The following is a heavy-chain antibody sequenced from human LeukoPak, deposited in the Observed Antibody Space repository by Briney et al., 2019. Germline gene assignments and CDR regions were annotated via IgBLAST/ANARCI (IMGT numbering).Heavy chain of an antibody. CDR1: GYSISRGYF. V-gene: IGHV4-38-2*01. J-gene: IGHJ4*02. CDR3: ASPRGTYIDY. CDR2: IFHSGSA. D-gene: IGHD3-16*01. Sequence: PSETLSLTCAVSGYSISRGYFWGWIGHSPGQGLEWIGSIFHSGSASPNPSLKSRVTLSVDTSKNEFSLKLTSVTAADTAIYYCASPRGTYIDYWGQGALVTVSS.